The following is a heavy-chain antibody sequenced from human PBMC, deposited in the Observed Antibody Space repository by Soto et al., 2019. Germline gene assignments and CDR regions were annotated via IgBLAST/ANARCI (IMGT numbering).Heavy chain of an antibody. D-gene: IGHD2-2*01. Sequence: LRLSCAASGFTFSSYGMHWVRQAPGKGLEWVAVISYDGSNKYYADSVKGRFTISRDNSKNTPYLQMNSLRAEDTAVYYCAKEGSSTSEYGMDVWGQGTTVTVSS. CDR1: GFTFSSYG. V-gene: IGHV3-30*18. CDR2: ISYDGSNK. J-gene: IGHJ6*02. CDR3: AKEGSSTSEYGMDV.